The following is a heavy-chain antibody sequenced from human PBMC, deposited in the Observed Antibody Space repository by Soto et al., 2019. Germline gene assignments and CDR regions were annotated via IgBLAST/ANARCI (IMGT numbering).Heavy chain of an antibody. CDR1: GFTFSSYS. D-gene: IGHD3-3*01. J-gene: IGHJ4*02. CDR2: ISSSSSYI. CDR3: AVQDYDLDLTLN. Sequence: GSLRLSCAASGFTFSSYSMNWVRQAPGKGLEWVSSISSSSSYIYYADSVKGRFTISRDNAKNSLYLQMNSLRAEDTAVYYCAVQDYDLDLTLNWGQGTLVTVS. V-gene: IGHV3-21*01.